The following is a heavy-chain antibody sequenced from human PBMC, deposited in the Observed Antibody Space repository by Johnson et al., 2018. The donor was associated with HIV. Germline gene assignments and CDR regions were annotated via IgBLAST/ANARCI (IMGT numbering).Heavy chain of an antibody. CDR2: ISYDGSNK. CDR1: GFTFHSYA. J-gene: IGHJ3*02. Sequence: QVQLVESGGGVVQPGRSLRLSCVASGFTFHSYAMHWVRQAPGKGLEWVAVISYDGSNKYYADSVKGRFTISRDNSKNTLYLQMNSLRAEDTAVYYCAKVYSSSVPAPGIWGQGTMVTVSS. CDR3: AKVYSSSVPAPGI. V-gene: IGHV3-30*04. D-gene: IGHD6-6*01.